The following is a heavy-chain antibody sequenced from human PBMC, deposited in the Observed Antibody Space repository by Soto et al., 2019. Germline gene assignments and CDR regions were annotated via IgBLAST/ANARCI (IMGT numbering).Heavy chain of an antibody. CDR1: GGSVSSGSYY. V-gene: IGHV4-61*01. CDR2: IYYSGST. Sequence: SETLSLTCTVSGGSVSSGSYYLSWIRQPPGKGLEWIGYIYYSGSTNYNPSLKSRVTISVDTSKNQFSLKLSSVTAADTAVYYCARGKRRDGSDYWGQGTLVTVSS. D-gene: IGHD5-12*01. CDR3: ARGKRRDGSDY. J-gene: IGHJ4*02.